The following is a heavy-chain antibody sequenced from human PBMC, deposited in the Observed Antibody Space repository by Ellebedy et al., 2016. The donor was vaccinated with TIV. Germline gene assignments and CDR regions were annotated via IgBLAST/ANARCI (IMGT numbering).Heavy chain of an antibody. Sequence: GESLKISCAASGFTFSSYWMHWVHQAPGKGLVWVSRINSDGSSTSYADSVKGRFTISRDNAKNTLYLQMNSLRAEDTAVYYCVCGRYSGSYFDYWGQGTLVTVSS. V-gene: IGHV3-74*01. J-gene: IGHJ4*02. CDR1: GFTFSSYW. CDR2: INSDGSST. CDR3: VCGRYSGSYFDY. D-gene: IGHD1-26*01.